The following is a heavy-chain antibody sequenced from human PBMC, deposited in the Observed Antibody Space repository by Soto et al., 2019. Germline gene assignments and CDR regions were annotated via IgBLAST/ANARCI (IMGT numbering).Heavy chain of an antibody. V-gene: IGHV3-48*02. Sequence: GGSLRLSCAASGFTFSSYSMNWVRQAPGKGLEWVSYISSSSSTIYYADSVKGRITISRDNAKNSLYLQMNSLRDEDTAVYYCAREALCSGGSCYDDYWGQGTLVTVSS. D-gene: IGHD2-15*01. CDR3: AREALCSGGSCYDDY. J-gene: IGHJ4*02. CDR1: GFTFSSYS. CDR2: ISSSSSTI.